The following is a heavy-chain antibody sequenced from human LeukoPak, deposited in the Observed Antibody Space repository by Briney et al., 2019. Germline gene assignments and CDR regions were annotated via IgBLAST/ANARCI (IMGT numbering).Heavy chain of an antibody. J-gene: IGHJ3*02. CDR3: ATRQGPYVVVGAFDI. CDR2: INHSGST. CDR1: GGSISSYY. Sequence: PSETLSLTCTVSGGSISSYYWSLIRQPPGKGLEWIGEINHSGSTNYNPSLKSRVTISVDTSKNQFSLKLSSVTAADTAVYYCATRQGPYVVVGAFDIWGQGTMVTVSS. V-gene: IGHV4-34*01. D-gene: IGHD2-2*01.